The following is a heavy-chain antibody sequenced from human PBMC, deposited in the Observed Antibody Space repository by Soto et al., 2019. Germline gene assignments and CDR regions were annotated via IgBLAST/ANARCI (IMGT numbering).Heavy chain of an antibody. CDR3: AGGIAARPLGY. J-gene: IGHJ4*02. D-gene: IGHD6-6*01. CDR1: GGSISSGGYS. Sequence: SETLSLTCSVSGGSISSGGYSWSWIRQPPGKGLEWIGYIYHSGSTYYNPSLKSRVTISVDRSKNQFSLRLSSVTAADTAVYYCAGGIAARPLGYWGQGTLVTVS. V-gene: IGHV4-30-2*01. CDR2: IYHSGST.